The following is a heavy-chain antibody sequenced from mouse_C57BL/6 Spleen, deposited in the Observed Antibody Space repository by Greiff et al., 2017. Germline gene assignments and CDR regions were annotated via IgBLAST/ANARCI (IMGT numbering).Heavy chain of an antibody. J-gene: IGHJ4*01. CDR1: GYTFTSYW. Sequence: QVQLQQPGAELVKPGASVKMSCKASGYTFTSYWITWVKQRPGQGLEWIGDIYPGSGSTNYNEKFKSKATLTVDTSSSTAYMQLSSLTSEDSAVYYCARGGYARYYAMDYWGQGTSVTVSS. CDR3: ARGGYARYYAMDY. CDR2: IYPGSGST. V-gene: IGHV1-55*01. D-gene: IGHD2-10*02.